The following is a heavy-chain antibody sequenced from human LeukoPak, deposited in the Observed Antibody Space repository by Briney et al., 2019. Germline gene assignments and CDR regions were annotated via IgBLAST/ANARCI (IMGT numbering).Heavy chain of an antibody. Sequence: GRSLRLSCAASGFSFRAHGMHWVRQAPGKGLEWVAAVLYDGNNKYYEDSVKGRFTISRDNSKNTLYLQMNSLRPDDTAVYCCAKDRETTVTAYKYYYSMDVWGQGTTVTVSS. D-gene: IGHD4-17*01. CDR3: AKDRETTVTAYKYYYSMDV. CDR2: VLYDGNNK. J-gene: IGHJ6*02. CDR1: GFSFRAHG. V-gene: IGHV3-30*18.